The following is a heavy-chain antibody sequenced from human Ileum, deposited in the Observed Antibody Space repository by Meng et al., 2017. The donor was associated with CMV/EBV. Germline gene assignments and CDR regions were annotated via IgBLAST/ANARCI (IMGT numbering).Heavy chain of an antibody. V-gene: IGHV4-30-4*01. D-gene: IGHD6-19*01. Sequence: VERQESGPGHVKPSQTLSLTCTVPGDSLSTGDYDWSWIWQPPGKGPEWIGYIYYSGSTLYNPSLKSPVTIALDKSKNQVSLRLRSVTAADTAVYFCAREGGGWYFDSWGQGTLVTVSS. CDR1: GDSLSTGDYD. J-gene: IGHJ4*02. CDR3: AREGGGWYFDS. CDR2: IYYSGST.